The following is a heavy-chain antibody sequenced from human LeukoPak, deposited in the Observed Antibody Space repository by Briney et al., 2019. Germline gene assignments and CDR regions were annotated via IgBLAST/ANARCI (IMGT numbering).Heavy chain of an antibody. CDR3: ARVQGFVVGEILDY. D-gene: IGHD3-9*01. V-gene: IGHV3-23*01. CDR2: ISGSGGST. Sequence: GGSLRLSCAASGFTFSSYAMSWVRQAPGKGLEWVSAISGSGGSTYYADSAKGRFTISRDNAKNSLYLQMNSLRAEDTAVYYCARVQGFVVGEILDYWGQGTLVTVSS. CDR1: GFTFSSYA. J-gene: IGHJ4*02.